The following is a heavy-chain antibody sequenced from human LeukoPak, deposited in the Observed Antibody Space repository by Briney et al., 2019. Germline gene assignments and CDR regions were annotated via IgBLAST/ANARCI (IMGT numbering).Heavy chain of an antibody. V-gene: IGHV5-51*01. Sequence: GESLKISCKGSGYSFTSYWIGWVRQMPGKGLEWMGIIYPGDSDTRYSPSFQGQVTISADKSISTAYLQWSSLKASDTAMHYCASSITGYCSSTSCPTSERPFDYWGQGTLVTVSS. D-gene: IGHD2-2*01. CDR3: ASSITGYCSSTSCPTSERPFDY. CDR2: IYPGDSDT. CDR1: GYSFTSYW. J-gene: IGHJ4*02.